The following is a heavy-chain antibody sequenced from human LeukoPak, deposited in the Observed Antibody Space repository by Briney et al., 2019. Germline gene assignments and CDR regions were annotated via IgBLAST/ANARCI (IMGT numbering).Heavy chain of an antibody. CDR2: ITGSSSYI. Sequence: GGSLRLSCAASGFTFSSYSMNWVRQAPGKGPEWVSSITGSSSYIYYADSVKGRFTISRDNAKNSLYLQMNSLRAEDTAVYYCARYSSTMGANWFDPWGQGTLVTVSS. CDR1: GFTFSSYS. CDR3: ARYSSTMGANWFDP. D-gene: IGHD2-2*01. J-gene: IGHJ5*02. V-gene: IGHV3-21*01.